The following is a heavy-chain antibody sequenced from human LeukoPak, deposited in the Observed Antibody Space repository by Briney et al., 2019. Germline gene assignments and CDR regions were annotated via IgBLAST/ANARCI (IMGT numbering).Heavy chain of an antibody. D-gene: IGHD2-15*01. Sequence: GGSLRLSCAASGFTVSSNSMSWVRQAPGKGLDWVSVIHSGGSIYYADSVTGRFTISRDNSKNTLYLQMNSLRAEDTAVYYCARGGNRGGSIDYWGQGTLVTVSS. J-gene: IGHJ4*02. V-gene: IGHV3-53*01. CDR1: GFTVSSNS. CDR3: ARGGNRGGSIDY. CDR2: IHSGGSI.